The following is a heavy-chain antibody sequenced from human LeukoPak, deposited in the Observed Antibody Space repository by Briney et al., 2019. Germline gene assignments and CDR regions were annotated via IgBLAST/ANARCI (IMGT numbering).Heavy chain of an antibody. CDR1: GGSISSSSYY. CDR2: IYYSGST. Sequence: SETLSLTCTVSGGSISSSSYYWGWIRQPPGKGLEWIGSIYYSGSTYYNPSLKSRVTISVATSKNQFSLKLSSVTAADTAVYYCARGGDGYNQVFDYWGQGTLVTVSS. V-gene: IGHV4-39*07. J-gene: IGHJ4*02. D-gene: IGHD5-24*01. CDR3: ARGGDGYNQVFDY.